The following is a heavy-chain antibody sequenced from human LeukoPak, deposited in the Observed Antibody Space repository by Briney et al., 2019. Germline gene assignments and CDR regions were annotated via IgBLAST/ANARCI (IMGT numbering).Heavy chain of an antibody. V-gene: IGHV1-8*01. D-gene: IGHD3-3*01. CDR3: ARGVTFRGYYDFWSGYYPFDP. CDR1: GYTFTSYD. J-gene: IGHJ5*02. CDR2: MNPNSGNT. Sequence: ASVKVSCKASGYTFTSYDINWVRQAPGQGLEWMGWMNPNSGNTGYAQKFQGGVTMTRNTSISTAYMELSSLRSEDTAVYYCARGVTFRGYYDFWSGYYPFDPWGQGTLVTVSS.